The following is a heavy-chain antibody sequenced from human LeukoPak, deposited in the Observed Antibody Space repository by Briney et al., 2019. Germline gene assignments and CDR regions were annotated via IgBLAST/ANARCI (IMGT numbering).Heavy chain of an antibody. CDR3: ASRPRQPFRVEATGFDT. J-gene: IGHJ4*02. Sequence: SETLSLTCAVYGGSFSGYYWSWIRQPPGKGLEWIGEINHSGSTNYNPSLKSRVTISVDTSKNQFSLKLSSVTAADTAVYYCASRPRQPFRVEATGFDTWGQGTRFTVPS. CDR2: INHSGST. CDR1: GGSFSGYY. D-gene: IGHD1-26*01. V-gene: IGHV4-34*01.